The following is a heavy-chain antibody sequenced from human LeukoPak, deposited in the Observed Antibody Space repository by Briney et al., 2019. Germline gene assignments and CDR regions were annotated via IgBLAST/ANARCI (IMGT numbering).Heavy chain of an antibody. CDR3: AREDCSSTSCYGFDY. CDR2: IYYSGST. V-gene: IGHV4-59*01. Sequence: SETLSLTCAVYGGSFSGYYWSWIRQPPGKGLEWIGYIYYSGSTNYNPSLKSRVTISVDTSKNQFSLKLSSVTAADTAVYYCAREDCSSTSCYGFDYWGQGTLVTVSS. J-gene: IGHJ4*02. CDR1: GGSFSGYY. D-gene: IGHD2-2*01.